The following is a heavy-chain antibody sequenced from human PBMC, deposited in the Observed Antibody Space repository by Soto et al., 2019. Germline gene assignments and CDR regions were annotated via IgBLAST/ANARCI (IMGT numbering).Heavy chain of an antibody. V-gene: IGHV3-30*18. Sequence: QVQLVESGGGVVQPGRSLRLSCAASGFTFSSYGMHWVRQAPGKGLEWVAVISYDGSNKYYADSVKDRFTISRDNSKNMLYLQMNSLRAEDTAVYYCAKQDSSGSLDYWGQGTLVTVSS. CDR2: ISYDGSNK. J-gene: IGHJ4*02. CDR3: AKQDSSGSLDY. D-gene: IGHD3-22*01. CDR1: GFTFSSYG.